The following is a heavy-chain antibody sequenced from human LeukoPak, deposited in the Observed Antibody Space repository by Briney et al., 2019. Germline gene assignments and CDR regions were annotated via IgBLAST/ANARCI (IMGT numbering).Heavy chain of an antibody. V-gene: IGHV3-49*04. D-gene: IGHD1-26*01. CDR2: IRSKAYGGTT. CDR3: TRFVGVGATVLAVFDY. J-gene: IGHJ4*02. CDR1: GCTFGDYA. Sequence: PGRSLRLSCTASGCTFGDYAMSWVRQAPGKGLEWVGFIRSKAYGGTTEYAASVKGRFTISRDDSKSIAYLQMNSLKTEDTAVYYCTRFVGVGATVLAVFDYWGPGTLVTVSS.